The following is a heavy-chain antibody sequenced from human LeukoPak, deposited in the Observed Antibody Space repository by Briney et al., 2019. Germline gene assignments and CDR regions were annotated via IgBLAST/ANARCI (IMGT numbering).Heavy chain of an antibody. V-gene: IGHV3-53*01. J-gene: IGHJ4*02. CDR2: IYSDRDT. CDR1: GFTVSSSY. Sequence: PGGSLRLSCAASGFTVSSSYMSWVRQAPGKGLEWVSVIYSDRDTYYPESVKGRFTISRGNSKNTLHLQMSSLRAEDTAVYYCAGDSLSPPQGDSWGQGTLVTVSS. CDR3: AGDSLSPPQGDS. D-gene: IGHD2/OR15-2a*01.